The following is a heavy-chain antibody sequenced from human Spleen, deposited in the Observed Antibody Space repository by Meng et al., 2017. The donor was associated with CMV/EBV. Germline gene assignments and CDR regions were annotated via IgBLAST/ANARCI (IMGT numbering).Heavy chain of an antibody. CDR2: IWYDGSNK. J-gene: IGHJ4*02. CDR1: GFTFSSYG. Sequence: GGSLRLSCAASGFTFSSYGMHWVRQAPGKGLEWVAVIWYDGSNKYYADSVKGRFTISKDNAKNSLFLQMNSLRVEDTAVYWCARDLMPATTMGYWGQGTLVTVSS. D-gene: IGHD1-26*01. CDR3: ARDLMPATTMGY. V-gene: IGHV3-33*01.